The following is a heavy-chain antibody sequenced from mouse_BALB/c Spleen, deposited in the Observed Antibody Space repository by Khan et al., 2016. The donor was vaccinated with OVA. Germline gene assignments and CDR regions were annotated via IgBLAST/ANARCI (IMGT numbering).Heavy chain of an antibody. D-gene: IGHD1-1*01. V-gene: IGHV1S135*01. Sequence: VQLKESGPDLVKPGASVKLSCKASGYSFTDYNMFWVKQSHAKSLEWIGNIDPYNGGTSYNQKFKGKATLTVDKSSSTAFLHLSSLTSEDSAVYYCRSTYCYGSSYHFNYCGHCTTLTVSS. CDR2: IDPYNGGT. CDR3: RSTYCYGSSYHFNY. J-gene: IGHJ2*01. CDR1: GYSFTDYN.